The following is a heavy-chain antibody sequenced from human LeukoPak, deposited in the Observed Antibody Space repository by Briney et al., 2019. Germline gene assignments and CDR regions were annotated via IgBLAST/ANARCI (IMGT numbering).Heavy chain of an antibody. CDR3: ARDSPPAYCSGGSCYFDY. CDR2: IYTSGST. CDR1: GGSISSYY. V-gene: IGHV4-4*07. J-gene: IGHJ4*02. Sequence: SETLSLTCTVSGGSISSYYWSWIRQPAGKGLEWIGRIYTSGSTDYNPSLKSRVAISKDTSKNEFSLKLSSVTAADTAVYYCARDSPPAYCSGGSCYFDYWGQGTLVTVSS. D-gene: IGHD2-15*01.